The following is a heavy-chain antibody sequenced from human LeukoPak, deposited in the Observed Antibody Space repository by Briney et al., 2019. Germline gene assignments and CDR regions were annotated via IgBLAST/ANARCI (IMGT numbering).Heavy chain of an antibody. CDR3: AKAVITAIVPSGDWLDP. CDR2: IYTSGST. CDR1: GSAISTGSDY. D-gene: IGHD2-2*01. J-gene: IGHJ5*02. Sequence: SETLSLTCTVSGSAISTGSDYWSWIRQPAGKGLEWIGRIYTSGSTNYNPSLKSRVTISVDTSKNQFSLKLSSVTPADTAVYYCAKAVITAIVPSGDWLDPWGQGTLVTVSS. V-gene: IGHV4-61*02.